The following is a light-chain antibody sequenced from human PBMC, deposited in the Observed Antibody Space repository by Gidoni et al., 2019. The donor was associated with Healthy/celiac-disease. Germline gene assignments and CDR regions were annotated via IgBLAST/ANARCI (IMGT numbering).Light chain of an antibody. CDR2: YAS. V-gene: IGKV3-11*01. CDR3: QQRSNWPRYT. Sequence: IVLTQSPATLSLSPGERATLSCRASQSVSSYLAWYQQKPGQAPRLLIYYASNRATGIPARFSGSGSGTDFTLTISSLEPEDFAVYYCQQRSNWPRYTFGQGTKLEIK. J-gene: IGKJ2*01. CDR1: QSVSSY.